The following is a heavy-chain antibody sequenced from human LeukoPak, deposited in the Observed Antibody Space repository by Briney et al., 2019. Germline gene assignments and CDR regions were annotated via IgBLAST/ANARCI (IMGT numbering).Heavy chain of an antibody. CDR2: ISGSGYNT. D-gene: IGHD6-19*01. Sequence: GGSLRLSCAASGFTFSSYAMSWVRQTPGKGLEWVSAISGSGYNTYYADSVKGRFTISRDNSKNTLYLQMNSLGAEDAAVYYCAKGPLIEVAGTTWHYWGQGTLVTVSS. J-gene: IGHJ4*02. V-gene: IGHV3-23*01. CDR1: GFTFSSYA. CDR3: AKGPLIEVAGTTWHY.